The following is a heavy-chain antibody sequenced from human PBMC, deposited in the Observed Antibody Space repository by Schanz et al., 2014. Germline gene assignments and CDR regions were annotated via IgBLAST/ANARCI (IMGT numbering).Heavy chain of an antibody. CDR2: ISWNSGDI. D-gene: IGHD3-3*01. CDR3: AKDMSIFCSHGLDA. J-gene: IGHJ3*01. CDR1: GFTFDDHA. Sequence: EVQLVESGGALIQPGGSLRLSRAASGFTFDDHAMHWVRQSPGKGPEWVSGISWNSGDIAYADSVKGRFTVSRDNFRNSVFLQMNSLEPGDTALYFCAKDMSIFCSHGLDAWGPGTMVTVSA. V-gene: IGHV3-9*01.